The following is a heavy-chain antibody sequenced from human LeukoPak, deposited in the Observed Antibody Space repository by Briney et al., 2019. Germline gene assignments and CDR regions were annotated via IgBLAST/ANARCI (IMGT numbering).Heavy chain of an antibody. CDR3: VRVKGTYFDF. Sequence: GSLRLSCAVSGFPFSSYSMNWVRQAPGKGLEWVSYISASGSNIYYLDAVKGRFTVSRDNAMNSLFLQMDRPRAEDTAIYYCVRVKGTYFDFWGQGTPVTVSS. J-gene: IGHJ4*02. D-gene: IGHD1-1*01. V-gene: IGHV3-48*01. CDR1: GFPFSSYS. CDR2: ISASGSNI.